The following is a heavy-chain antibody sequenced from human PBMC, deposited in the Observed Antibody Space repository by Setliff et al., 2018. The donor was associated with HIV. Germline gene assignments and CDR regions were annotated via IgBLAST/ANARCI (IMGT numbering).Heavy chain of an antibody. V-gene: IGHV3-21*01. CDR1: GFTFSIYS. CDR2: ISSSSSYI. J-gene: IGHJ6*02. CDR3: ARKLLTRPNYYGMDV. Sequence: GGSLRLSCAASGFTFSIYSMNWVRQAPGKGLEWVSFISSSSSYIYCADSVKGRFTISRDNAKKSLYLQMDSLRAEDTAVYYCARKLLTRPNYYGMDVWGQGTTVTVSS. D-gene: IGHD2-15*01.